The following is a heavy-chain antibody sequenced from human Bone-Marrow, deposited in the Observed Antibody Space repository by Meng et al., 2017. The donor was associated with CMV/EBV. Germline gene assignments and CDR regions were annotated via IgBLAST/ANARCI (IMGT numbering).Heavy chain of an antibody. CDR1: GYTFTSYD. D-gene: IGHD3-10*01. Sequence: ASVKVSCKASGYTFTSYDINWVRQDTGQGLEWMGWMNPNSGNTGYAQKFQGRVTITRNTSISTAYMELSSLRSEDTAVYYCAREENYYGSGSYDYYYNYGMDVWGQGTTVTVSS. CDR2: MNPNSGNT. CDR3: AREENYYGSGSYDYYYNYGMDV. J-gene: IGHJ6*02. V-gene: IGHV1-8*03.